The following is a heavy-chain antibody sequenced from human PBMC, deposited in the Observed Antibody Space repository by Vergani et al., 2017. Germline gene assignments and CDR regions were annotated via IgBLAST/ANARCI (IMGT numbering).Heavy chain of an antibody. J-gene: IGHJ4*02. D-gene: IGHD3-16*01. Sequence: EVQLVESGGAVVQPGGSLRLSCAASGFTFDDYTIHWVRQAPGKGLEWVSLISWDATNKFYADSVKGRFNISRDNSKNSLYLQMNSLRIEDTALYYCVKEGGTLFFDCWGQGTLVTVSS. CDR1: GFTFDDYT. CDR2: ISWDATNK. CDR3: VKEGGTLFFDC. V-gene: IGHV3-43*01.